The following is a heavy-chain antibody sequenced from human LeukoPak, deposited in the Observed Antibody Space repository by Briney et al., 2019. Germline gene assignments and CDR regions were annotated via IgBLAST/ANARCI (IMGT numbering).Heavy chain of an antibody. CDR2: INAANGNT. D-gene: IGHD4-17*01. Sequence: APVKVSCKASGYTFINYAIHWLRQAPGQRLEWMGWINAANGNTKYSQKSQGRVTITRDTSASTAYMELSSLRFEDTSVYYCARYSDDAWFDPWGQGTLVTVSS. V-gene: IGHV1-3*01. CDR3: ARYSDDAWFDP. J-gene: IGHJ5*02. CDR1: GYTFINYA.